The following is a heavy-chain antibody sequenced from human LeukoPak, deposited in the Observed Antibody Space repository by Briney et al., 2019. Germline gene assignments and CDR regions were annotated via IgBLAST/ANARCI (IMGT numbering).Heavy chain of an antibody. CDR1: GFTFSDYY. CDR3: ARGITSGPRRYDVRNFDY. CDR2: ISSSGSTI. V-gene: IGHV3-11*04. J-gene: IGHJ4*02. Sequence: GGSLRLSCAASGFTFSDYYMSWIRQAPGKGLEWVSYISSSGSTIYYADSVKGRFTISRDNAKNSLYLQMNSLRAEDTAVYHCARGITSGPRRYDVRNFDYWGQGTPVTVSS. D-gene: IGHD5-12*01.